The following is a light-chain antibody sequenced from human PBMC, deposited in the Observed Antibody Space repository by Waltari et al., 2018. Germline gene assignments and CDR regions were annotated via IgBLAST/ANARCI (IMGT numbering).Light chain of an antibody. CDR3: QQSYSSAAT. CDR1: RSIGRY. J-gene: IGKJ1*01. CDR2: GAA. V-gene: IGKV1-39*01. Sequence: DIQMTQSPSSLSASIGDRVTITCRASRSIGRYLNWYQQKPGKPPNLLIYGAASLQSGVPSRFSARGSGTEFTLTISNLQREDFATYFCQQSYSSAATFGQGTKVDIK.